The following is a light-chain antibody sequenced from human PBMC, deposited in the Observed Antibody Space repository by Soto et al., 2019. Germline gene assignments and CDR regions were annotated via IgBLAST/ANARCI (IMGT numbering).Light chain of an antibody. J-gene: IGLJ3*02. CDR3: SSYTTSSIWV. CDR2: EVS. Sequence: QSALTQPASVSGSPGQSITIPCTGTSSDVGIYNYVSWYQQLPDKAPRLMIFEVSNRPSGVSNRFSGSKSGNTASLTISGLQTEDEADYFCSSYTTSSIWVFGGGTQLTV. V-gene: IGLV2-14*01. CDR1: SSDVGIYNY.